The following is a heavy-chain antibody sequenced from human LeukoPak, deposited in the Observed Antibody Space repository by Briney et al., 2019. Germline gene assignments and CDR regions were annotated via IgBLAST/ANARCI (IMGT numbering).Heavy chain of an antibody. J-gene: IGHJ4*02. D-gene: IGHD1-26*01. Sequence: GASVKVSCKASGYTFSSYGISWVRQAPGQGLEWMGWISTYNGNTNYAQKLQGRVTMTIDTSTSTAYMELRSLRSDDTAVYYCARDWWELRVSHVDYWGQGTLVTVSS. CDR2: ISTYNGNT. V-gene: IGHV1-18*01. CDR1: GYTFSSYG. CDR3: ARDWWELRVSHVDY.